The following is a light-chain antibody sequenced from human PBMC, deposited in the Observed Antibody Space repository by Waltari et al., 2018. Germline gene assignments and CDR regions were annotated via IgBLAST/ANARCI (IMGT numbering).Light chain of an antibody. CDR1: QSVGSTY. Sequence: DIVLTQSPGTLSLSPGERATLSCRASQSVGSTYLAWFQQKPGQAPRHLIYGASRRATGIPDRFSGGGSGPDFTLTISRLEPEDFAVYYCQQYYNSPVTFGGGTKVEIK. CDR2: GAS. CDR3: QQYYNSPVT. V-gene: IGKV3-20*01. J-gene: IGKJ4*01.